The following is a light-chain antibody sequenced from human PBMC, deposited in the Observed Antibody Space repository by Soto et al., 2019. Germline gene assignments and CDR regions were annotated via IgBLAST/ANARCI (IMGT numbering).Light chain of an antibody. CDR2: GAS. CDR3: QQSYSTPRT. V-gene: IGKV1-39*01. CDR1: QSINTY. Sequence: DIQMTQSPSSLSASVGDRVTITCRASQSINTYLNWYQQKPGKAPKLLTYGASSLQSGVPSRFSGSGSGTDFTLNISSLQPEDFSTYYYQQSYSTPRTFGGGTKVEIK. J-gene: IGKJ4*01.